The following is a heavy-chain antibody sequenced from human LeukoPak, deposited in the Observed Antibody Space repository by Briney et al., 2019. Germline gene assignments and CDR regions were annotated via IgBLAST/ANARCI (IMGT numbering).Heavy chain of an antibody. J-gene: IGHJ3*02. CDR1: GGSISSSSYY. CDR2: IHYGGST. CDR3: ARSGGWHDFDI. D-gene: IGHD2-15*01. V-gene: IGHV4-39*01. Sequence: SETLSLTCTVSGGSISSSSYYWGWIRQPPGKGLEWIGNIHYGGSTYYNPSFKSRVTISVDTSNTQFSLKLSSVTAADTAVYFCARSGGWHDFDIWGQGTMVTVSS.